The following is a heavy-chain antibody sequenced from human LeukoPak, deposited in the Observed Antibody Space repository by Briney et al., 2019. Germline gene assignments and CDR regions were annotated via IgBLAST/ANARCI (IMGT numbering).Heavy chain of an antibody. D-gene: IGHD3-16*01. CDR2: ISWSGTTT. Sequence: PGGSLRLSSVVSGVRFDDYGMHWVRQAPGQGLEWVSGISWSGTTTGYADSVKGRFTISRDSDKNSLYLQMDSLRVEDTALYYCAKDESTGGFAPGYFYGMGVWGQGTTVTVSS. V-gene: IGHV3-9*01. CDR3: AKDESTGGFAPGYFYGMGV. CDR1: GVRFDDYG. J-gene: IGHJ6*02.